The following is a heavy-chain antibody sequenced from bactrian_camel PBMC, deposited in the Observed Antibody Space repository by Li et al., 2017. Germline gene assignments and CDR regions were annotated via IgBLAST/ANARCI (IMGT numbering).Heavy chain of an antibody. J-gene: IGHJ4*01. D-gene: IGHD4*01. Sequence: HVQLVESGGGSVQTGGSLRLSCAYSGHTYTTYCMGWFRQAPGKEREGVAIIDSDGSTAYADSVKDRFTISLDTAKNTLYLQMNSLKPEDTAMYYCLTAEPCLRITVGNIWNMAYVGQGTQ. CDR1: GHTYTTYC. CDR2: IDSDGST. V-gene: IGHV3S55*01.